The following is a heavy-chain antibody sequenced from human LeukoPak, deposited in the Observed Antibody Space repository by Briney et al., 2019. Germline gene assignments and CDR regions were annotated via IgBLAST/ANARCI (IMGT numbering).Heavy chain of an antibody. CDR1: GFTFSSYW. D-gene: IGHD4-23*01. CDR3: ARDRDDYGGNFGP. V-gene: IGHV3-7*01. CDR2: IKRDGSEK. J-gene: IGHJ5*02. Sequence: PGGSLRLSCAASGFTFSSYWMSWVRQAPGKGLEWVANIKRDGSEKYYVDSVKGRFTISRDNAKNSLYLQMNSLRAEDTAVYYCARDRDDYGGNFGPWGQGTLVTVSS.